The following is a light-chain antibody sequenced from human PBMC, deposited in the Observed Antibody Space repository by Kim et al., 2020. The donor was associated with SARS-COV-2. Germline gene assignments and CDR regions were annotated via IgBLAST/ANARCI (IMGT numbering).Light chain of an antibody. CDR2: YDT. J-gene: IGLJ3*02. Sequence: SYELTQPSSVSEAPGKTATITCGGDDIGTKSVHWYQQKPGQAPVLVIYYDTDRPSGIPERFSASNSGSTATLTVSRVEAGDEADYYCQVWDSGSDHWVFG. V-gene: IGLV3-21*04. CDR1: DIGTKS. CDR3: QVWDSGSDHWV.